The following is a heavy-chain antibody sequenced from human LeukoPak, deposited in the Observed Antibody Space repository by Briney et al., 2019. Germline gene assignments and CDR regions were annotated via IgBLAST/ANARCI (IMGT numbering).Heavy chain of an antibody. CDR3: AREGYVYGRGWEPFDI. J-gene: IGHJ3*02. V-gene: IGHV4-59*01. Sequence: ETLSLTCTVSGGSISTYHWSWIRQPPGKGLEWIEYILSGGISTYNPSLKSRVTISVDTSKNQFSLRLTSVTAADTALYFCAREGYVYGRGWEPFDIWGHGTMVTVSS. CDR1: GGSISTYH. CDR2: ILSGGIS. D-gene: IGHD5-18*01.